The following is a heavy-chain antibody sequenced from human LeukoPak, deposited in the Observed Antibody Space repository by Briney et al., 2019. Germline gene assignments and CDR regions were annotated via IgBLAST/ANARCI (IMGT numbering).Heavy chain of an antibody. J-gene: IGHJ4*02. D-gene: IGHD3-22*01. CDR2: IFYSGST. CDR1: GGSIISYY. V-gene: IGHV4-59*01. CDR3: ARVPPYYDSSGYYHGPFDY. Sequence: SETLSLTCTVSGGSIISYYWSWIRQPPGKGLEWIGYIFYSGSTKYNPSLKSRVTISVDTSKNQFSLKLSSVTAADTAVYYCARVPPYYDSSGYYHGPFDYWGQGTLVTVSS.